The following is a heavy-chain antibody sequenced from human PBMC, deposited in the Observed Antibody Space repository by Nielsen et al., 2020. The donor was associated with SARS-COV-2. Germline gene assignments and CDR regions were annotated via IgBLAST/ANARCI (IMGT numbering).Heavy chain of an antibody. Sequence: GGSLRLSCAASGFTFTSYVMHWVRQAPGKGLEWVAVISYDGRNKYYADSVKGRFTVSRDNSKNTLYLQMNSLRAEDTAVYYCAREGYYYDSSGYYYVYYGMDVWGQGTTVTVSS. CDR1: GFTFTSYV. CDR2: ISYDGRNK. CDR3: AREGYYYDSSGYYYVYYGMDV. J-gene: IGHJ6*02. D-gene: IGHD3-22*01. V-gene: IGHV3-30*03.